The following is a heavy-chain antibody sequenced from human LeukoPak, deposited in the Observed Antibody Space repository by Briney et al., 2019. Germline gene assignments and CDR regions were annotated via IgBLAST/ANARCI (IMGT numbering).Heavy chain of an antibody. J-gene: IGHJ4*02. CDR3: AKYQLLWFGEPDSSFDY. CDR1: GFTFSSYA. Sequence: GGSLRLSCAASGFTFSSYALNWVRQAPGKGLEWVSYISSSSSTIYHTDSVKGRFTISRDNAKNSLYLQMNSLRDEDTAVYYCAKYQLLWFGEPDSSFDYWGQGTLVTVSS. V-gene: IGHV3-48*02. D-gene: IGHD3-10*01. CDR2: ISSSSSTI.